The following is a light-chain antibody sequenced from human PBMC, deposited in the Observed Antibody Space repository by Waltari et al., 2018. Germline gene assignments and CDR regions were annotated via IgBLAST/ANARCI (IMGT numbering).Light chain of an antibody. V-gene: IGKV1-39*01. CDR1: QSISRH. CDR2: GAS. J-gene: IGKJ1*01. CDR3: QQSYSAPWT. Sequence: DIQMTQSPSSLSASVGDRVTITCRASQSISRHLNWYQQKPGKAPNLLIYGASNLQRGVPSRFSASGSGTYFTLTISSLQPEDFATYYCQQSYSAPWTFGQGTKVEIK.